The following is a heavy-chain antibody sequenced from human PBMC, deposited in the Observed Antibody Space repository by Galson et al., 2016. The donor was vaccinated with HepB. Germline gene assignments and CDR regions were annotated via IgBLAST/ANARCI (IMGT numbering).Heavy chain of an antibody. J-gene: IGHJ3*01. CDR1: GYSFSTYW. Sequence: QSGAEVKKPGESLKITCKSSGYSFSTYWIGWVRQMSGKGLEWMGVIYPGDSDTKYSPSFEGQVTISADQSISTAYLQWSSLKASDTAIYYCVRQDTNYYDVLTGYSTAQGGAFGVWGQGTVVSVSS. CDR3: VRQDTNYYDVLTGYSTAQGGAFGV. V-gene: IGHV5-51*01. CDR2: IYPGDSDT. D-gene: IGHD3-9*01.